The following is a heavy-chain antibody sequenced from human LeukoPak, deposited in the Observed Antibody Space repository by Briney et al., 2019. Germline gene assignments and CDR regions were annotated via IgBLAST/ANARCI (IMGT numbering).Heavy chain of an antibody. CDR2: IYHSGST. J-gene: IGHJ4*02. CDR3: ARDREVGATGYYFDY. Sequence: SETLSLTCTVSGYSISSGYYWGWIRQPPGKGLEWIGSIYHSGSTYYNPSLKSRVTISADTSKNQFSLKLRSVTAADTAVYYCARDREVGATGYYFDYWGQGTLVTVSS. CDR1: GYSISSGYY. V-gene: IGHV4-38-2*02. D-gene: IGHD1-26*01.